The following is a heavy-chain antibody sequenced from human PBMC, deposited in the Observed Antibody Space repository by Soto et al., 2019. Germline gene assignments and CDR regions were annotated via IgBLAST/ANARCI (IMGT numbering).Heavy chain of an antibody. CDR2: ITNSGDST. CDR3: AIAKIARD. D-gene: IGHD2-21*01. J-gene: IGHJ4*02. CDR1: RFTFSNYA. V-gene: IGHV3-23*01. Sequence: EVQLLESGGGLVQPGGSLRLSCAASRFTFSNYAMSWVRQAPGKGLEWVSTITNSGDSTYYAESVEGRFTISRDNSQNTLFLQMNSLRVEDTAVYYCAIAKIARDWGQGTLVTVPS.